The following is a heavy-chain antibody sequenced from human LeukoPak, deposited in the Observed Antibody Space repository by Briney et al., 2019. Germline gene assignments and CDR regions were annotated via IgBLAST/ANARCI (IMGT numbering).Heavy chain of an antibody. D-gene: IGHD3-22*01. CDR1: GFTFSSYA. Sequence: GGSLRLSCAASGFTFSSYAMHWVRQAPGNGLEWVAVISYDGSNKYYADSVKGRFTISRDNSKNTQYLQMNSLRAEDAAVYYCARDDSSGYYYGFWFDPWGQGTLVTVSS. CDR3: ARDDSSGYYYGFWFDP. J-gene: IGHJ5*02. CDR2: ISYDGSNK. V-gene: IGHV3-30-3*01.